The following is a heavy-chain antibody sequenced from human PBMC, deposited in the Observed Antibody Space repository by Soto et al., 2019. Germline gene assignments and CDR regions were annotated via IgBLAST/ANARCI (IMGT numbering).Heavy chain of an antibody. Sequence: NPGGSLRLSCAASGFTFSDYYMSWIRQAPGKGLEWVSYISSSGSTIYYADSVKGRFTISRDNAKNSLYLQMNSLRAEDTAVYYCAKNGLDNSPSAIDSWGPGTLVTVSS. V-gene: IGHV3-11*01. D-gene: IGHD2-8*01. J-gene: IGHJ4*02. CDR2: ISSSGSTI. CDR3: AKNGLDNSPSAIDS. CDR1: GFTFSDYY.